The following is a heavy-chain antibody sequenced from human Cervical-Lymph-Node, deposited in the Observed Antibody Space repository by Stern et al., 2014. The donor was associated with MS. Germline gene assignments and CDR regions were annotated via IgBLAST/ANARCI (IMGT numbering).Heavy chain of an antibody. CDR2: MNPNSGNT. V-gene: IGHV1-8*01. D-gene: IGHD2-2*01. Sequence: VQLVESGAEVKKPGASVKVSCKASGYTFTSYDINWVRQATGQGLEWMGWMNPNSGNTGYAQKFQGRVTMTRNTSISTAYMELSSLRSEDTAVYYCARAKRTRYCSSTSCRYYYYGMDVWGQGTTVTVSS. CDR3: ARAKRTRYCSSTSCRYYYYGMDV. J-gene: IGHJ6*02. CDR1: GYTFTSYD.